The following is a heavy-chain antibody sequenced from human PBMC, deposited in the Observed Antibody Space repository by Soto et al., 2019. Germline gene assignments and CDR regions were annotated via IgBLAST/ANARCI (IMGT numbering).Heavy chain of an antibody. CDR3: ARSKVLAGENHDAFDI. CDR1: GYTFTGYY. V-gene: IGHV1-2*04. CDR2: INPNSGGT. D-gene: IGHD6-19*01. J-gene: IGHJ3*02. Sequence: VKVSCKASGYTFTGYYMHWVRQAPGQGLEWMGWINPNSGGTNYAQKFQGWVTMTRDTSISTAYMELSRLRSDDTAVYYCARSKVLAGENHDAFDIWGQGTMVTVSS.